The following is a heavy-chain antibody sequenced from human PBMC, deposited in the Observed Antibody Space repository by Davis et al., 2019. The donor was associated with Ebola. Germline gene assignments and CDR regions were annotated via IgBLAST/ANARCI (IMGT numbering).Heavy chain of an antibody. CDR2: ISAYNGNT. J-gene: IGHJ4*01. Sequence: ASVKVSCKASGYTFTSYGISWVRQAPGQGLEWMGWISAYNGNTNYAQKLQGRVTMTTDTSTSTAYMELRSLRSDDTAVYYCARAYRALGGNHIKTPIFDYWGQEPWSPSPQ. CDR3: ARAYRALGGNHIKTPIFDY. CDR1: GYTFTSYG. V-gene: IGHV1-18*01. D-gene: IGHD4-23*01.